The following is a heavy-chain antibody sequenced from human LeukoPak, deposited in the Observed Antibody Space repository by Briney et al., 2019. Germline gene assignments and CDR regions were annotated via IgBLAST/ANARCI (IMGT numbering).Heavy chain of an antibody. V-gene: IGHV3-13*01. CDR3: AGAVTGYSLRFDY. CDR1: GFTFSSYA. Sequence: GGSLRLSCAASGFTFSSYAMSWVRQATGKGLEWVSAIGTAGDTYYPGSVKGRFTISRDNAKNSLYLQMNSLRAEDTAVYYCAGAVTGYSLRFDYWGQGTLVTVSS. CDR2: IGTAGDT. J-gene: IGHJ4*02. D-gene: IGHD3-9*01.